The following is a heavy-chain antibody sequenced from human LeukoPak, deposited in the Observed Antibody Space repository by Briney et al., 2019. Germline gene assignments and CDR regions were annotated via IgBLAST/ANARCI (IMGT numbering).Heavy chain of an antibody. D-gene: IGHD6-19*01. V-gene: IGHV1-69*10. CDR3: ARVAVAGPGTFDI. Sequence: SAKVSCKTSGVTFSSYPISWVRQAPGQGLVWMGGIIPVFGIVNYAQKSQGRVTITADKSTSTAYMELSSLRSEDTAVYYCARVAVAGPGTFDIWGQGTMVTVSS. CDR1: GVTFSSYP. CDR2: IIPVFGIV. J-gene: IGHJ3*02.